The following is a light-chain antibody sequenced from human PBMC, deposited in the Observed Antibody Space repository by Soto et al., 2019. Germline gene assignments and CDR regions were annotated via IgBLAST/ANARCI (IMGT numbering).Light chain of an antibody. CDR1: QRVSSY. Sequence: EIVLTQSPATLSLSPGERATLSCRASQRVSSYLAWYQQKPGQAHRLLIYDASNRATGIPARFSGSGSGTDFTLTISSLEPEDFAVYYCQQRSNWPPYTFGQGTKLEIK. J-gene: IGKJ2*01. CDR2: DAS. V-gene: IGKV3-11*01. CDR3: QQRSNWPPYT.